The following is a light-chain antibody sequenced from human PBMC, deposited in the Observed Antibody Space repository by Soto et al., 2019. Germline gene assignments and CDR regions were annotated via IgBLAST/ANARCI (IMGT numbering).Light chain of an antibody. CDR3: QSYDSSMIVSKV. Sequence: QSVLTQPPSVSGAPGQRFTISVSGSSSNIGAGYDVQGYRQFPGTAPKLIIYANSDRPSGVPDRFSGSKSGTSASLAITGLQAEDEDDYYCQSYDSSMIVSKVFGTGTKVTVL. CDR1: SSNIGAGYD. J-gene: IGLJ1*01. V-gene: IGLV1-40*01. CDR2: ANS.